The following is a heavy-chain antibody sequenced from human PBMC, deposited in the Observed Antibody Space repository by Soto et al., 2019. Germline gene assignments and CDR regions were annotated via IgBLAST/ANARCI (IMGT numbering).Heavy chain of an antibody. D-gene: IGHD3-10*01. Sequence: QVQLVESGGGVVQPGRSLRLSCAASGFTFSSYGMHWVRQAPGKGLEWVAVIWYDGSNKYYADSVKGRFTISRDNSKNTLYLQMNSLRAEDTAVYYCAKEGRFSRFDYWGQGTLVTVSS. CDR1: GFTFSSYG. J-gene: IGHJ4*02. CDR3: AKEGRFSRFDY. V-gene: IGHV3-33*06. CDR2: IWYDGSNK.